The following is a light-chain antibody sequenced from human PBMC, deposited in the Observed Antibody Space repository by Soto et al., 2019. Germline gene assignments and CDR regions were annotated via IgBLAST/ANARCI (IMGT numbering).Light chain of an antibody. CDR2: GVS. Sequence: ESVFAHPPATLSLSPGKRATLSFRASQSVSGYFAWYQQKPGQAPRLLVYGVSSRATDVPDRFSGSGSGTDFTLTISRLEPEDFAVYYCQQYTDSRTFGQGTKVDIK. J-gene: IGKJ1*01. V-gene: IGKV3-20*01. CDR3: QQYTDSRT. CDR1: QSVSGY.